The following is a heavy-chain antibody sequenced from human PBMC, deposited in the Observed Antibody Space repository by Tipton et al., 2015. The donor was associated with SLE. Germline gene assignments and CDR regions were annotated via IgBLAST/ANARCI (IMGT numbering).Heavy chain of an antibody. Sequence: TLSLTCTVSGASISSGSSYWSWIRQPAGKGLEWIGRIFSRGSTNSNLSLKSRVTISLDASKNQFSLKLSSVTAADTAVYYCARGVSGYFHYCYMDVWGKGTTVTISS. J-gene: IGHJ6*03. CDR2: IFSRGST. CDR3: ARGVSGYFHYCYMDV. CDR1: GASISSGSSY. V-gene: IGHV4-61*02. D-gene: IGHD3-16*01.